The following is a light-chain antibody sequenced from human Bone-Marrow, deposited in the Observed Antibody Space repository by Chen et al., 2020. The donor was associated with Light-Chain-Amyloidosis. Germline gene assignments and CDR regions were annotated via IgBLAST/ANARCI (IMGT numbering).Light chain of an antibody. Sequence: QSALSQPASVSGAPGQSITISCTGASSDVDGYDYVSWYQQHPGKAPKLIIYEVTHRPSGVSDRFSASKSGNTASLTISGLQTEDEADYYCNSYTSSSTVFGGGTKLTVL. J-gene: IGLJ3*02. CDR2: EVT. CDR1: SSDVDGYDY. CDR3: NSYTSSSTV. V-gene: IGLV2-14*03.